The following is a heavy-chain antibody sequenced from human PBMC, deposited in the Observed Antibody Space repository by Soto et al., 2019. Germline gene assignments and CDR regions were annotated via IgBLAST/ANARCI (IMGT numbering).Heavy chain of an antibody. D-gene: IGHD2-8*01. V-gene: IGHV3-23*01. CDR2: ISGSGGST. J-gene: IGHJ6*02. Sequence: GGSLRLSCAASGFTFSSYAMSWVRQAPGKGLEWVSAISGSGGSTYYADSVKGRFTISRDNSKNTLYLQMSSLRAEDTAVYYCAKDPGVYCTNGVCYPYYYYGMDVWGQGTTVTV. CDR3: AKDPGVYCTNGVCYPYYYYGMDV. CDR1: GFTFSSYA.